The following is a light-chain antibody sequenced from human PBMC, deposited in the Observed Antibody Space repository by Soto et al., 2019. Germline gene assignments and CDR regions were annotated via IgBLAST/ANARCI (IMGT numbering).Light chain of an antibody. CDR1: SSNIGINY. Sequence: QSVLTQTPSASGTPGQRVTMSCSGSSSNIGINYVPWYRKLSGAAPQILIYATAQQATGVPDRFSGSRSGTSASLPIIGLQSDDEAEYLGGEWDDDLNGPVFGGGTQLTVL. CDR3: GEWDDDLNGPV. V-gene: IGLV1-44*01. J-gene: IGLJ2*01. CDR2: ATA.